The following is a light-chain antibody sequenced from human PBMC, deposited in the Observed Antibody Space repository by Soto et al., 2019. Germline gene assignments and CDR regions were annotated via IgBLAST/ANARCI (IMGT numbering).Light chain of an antibody. V-gene: IGKV3-20*01. CDR3: QQYGSSPWT. CDR1: QSVSSSY. J-gene: IGKJ1*01. CDR2: GAS. Sequence: EIVLTQSPGTLSLSPGGRATLSCRTSQSVSSSYLAWYQQKPGQAPRLLIYGASSRATGIPGRFSGSGSGTDFTLTISRLGPEDFAVYYCQQYGSSPWTFGQGTKVDIK.